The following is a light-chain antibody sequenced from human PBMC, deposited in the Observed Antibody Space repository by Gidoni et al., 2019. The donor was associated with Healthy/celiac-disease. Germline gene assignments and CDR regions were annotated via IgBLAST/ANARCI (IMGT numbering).Light chain of an antibody. J-gene: IGLJ2*01. V-gene: IGLV3-1*01. CDR3: QAWDSSTARVV. Sequence: SYELTQPPSVSVSPGQTASITCSGDKLGDKYACWYQQKPGQSPVLVIYQDSKRPSGIPERFSGSNSGNTATLTISETQAMDEADYYCQAWDSSTARVVFGGGTKLTVL. CDR2: QDS. CDR1: KLGDKY.